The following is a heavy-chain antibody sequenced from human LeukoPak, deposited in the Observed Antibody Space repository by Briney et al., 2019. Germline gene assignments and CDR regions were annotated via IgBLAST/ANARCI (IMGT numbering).Heavy chain of an antibody. Sequence: PSETLSLTCAVYGGSFSGYYWSWIRQPPGKGLEWIGEINHSGSTNHNPSLKSRVTISVDTSKNQFSLKLSSVTAADTAVYYCARGKYYDILTGYYLDYWGQGTLVTVSS. CDR2: INHSGST. V-gene: IGHV4-34*01. J-gene: IGHJ4*02. D-gene: IGHD3-9*01. CDR3: ARGKYYDILTGYYLDY. CDR1: GGSFSGYY.